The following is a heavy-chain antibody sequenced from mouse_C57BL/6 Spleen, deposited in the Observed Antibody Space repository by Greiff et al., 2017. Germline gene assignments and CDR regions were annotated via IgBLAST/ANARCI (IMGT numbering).Heavy chain of an antibody. J-gene: IGHJ4*01. Sequence: EVKLQESGPELVKPGASVKIPCKASGYTFTDYNMDWVKQSHGKSLEWIGDINPNNGGTIYNQKFKGKATLTVDKSSSTAYMELRSLTSEDTAVYDCARSRPLYAMDYWGQGTSVTVSS. V-gene: IGHV1-18*01. CDR2: INPNNGGT. CDR1: GYTFTDYN. CDR3: ARSRPLYAMDY.